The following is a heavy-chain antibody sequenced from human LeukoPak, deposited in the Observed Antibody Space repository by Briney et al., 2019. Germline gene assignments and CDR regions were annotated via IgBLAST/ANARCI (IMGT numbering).Heavy chain of an antibody. D-gene: IGHD6-13*01. J-gene: IGHJ4*02. CDR2: VYHGGST. V-gene: IGHV4-39*07. Sequence: SETLSLTCSVSGGSSSSSNYYWGWIRQAPGSGLEWFGSVYHGGSTYDNPSLKSRVTISLDTSKNQSSLKVTSVTAADTAVYYCTRGNSIAAGANWGQGTLVTVSS. CDR1: GGSSSSSNYY. CDR3: TRGNSIAAGAN.